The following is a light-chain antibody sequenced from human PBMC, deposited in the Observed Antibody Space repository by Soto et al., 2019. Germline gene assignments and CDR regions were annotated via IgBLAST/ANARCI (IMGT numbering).Light chain of an antibody. CDR1: QSVSSSY. Sequence: IVLTQSPGTLSLSPWERATLSCKASQSVSSSYLAWYQQKPGQAPRLLIYGASSRATGIPDRFSGSGSGTEFTLTISSLQSEDFAVYYCQQYKNWPQTFGQGTKVDIK. CDR2: GAS. CDR3: QQYKNWPQT. V-gene: IGKV3-20*01. J-gene: IGKJ1*01.